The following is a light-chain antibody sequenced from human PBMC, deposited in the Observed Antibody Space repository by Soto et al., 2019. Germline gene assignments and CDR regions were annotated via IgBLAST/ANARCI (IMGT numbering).Light chain of an antibody. Sequence: QPVLTQPPSVSGSPGQSVTISCTGTSNDVGSYNRVSWYQQPPGTAPKLMIYEVSNRPSGVPDRFSGSKSGNTASLTISGLQAEDEADYYCSSFTSSSTLIFGGGTKVTVL. J-gene: IGLJ2*01. CDR3: SSFTSSSTLI. V-gene: IGLV2-18*02. CDR1: SNDVGSYNR. CDR2: EVS.